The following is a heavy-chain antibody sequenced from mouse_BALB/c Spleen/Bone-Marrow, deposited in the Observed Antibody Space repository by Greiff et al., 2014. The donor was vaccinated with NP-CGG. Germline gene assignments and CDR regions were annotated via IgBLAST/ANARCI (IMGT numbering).Heavy chain of an antibody. Sequence: EVQGVESGGGLVQPGGSLKLSCAASGFDFSRYWMSWVRQAPGKGLEWIGEINPDSSTINYTPSLKDKFIISRDNAKNTLYLQMSKVRAEDTALYYCARQGYYGKGDYWGQGTTLTVSS. V-gene: IGHV4-1*02. D-gene: IGHD2-1*01. CDR2: INPDSSTI. CDR3: ARQGYYGKGDY. CDR1: GFDFSRYW. J-gene: IGHJ2*01.